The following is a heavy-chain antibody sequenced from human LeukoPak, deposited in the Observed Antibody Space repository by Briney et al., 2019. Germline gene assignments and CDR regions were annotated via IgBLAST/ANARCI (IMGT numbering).Heavy chain of an antibody. Sequence: GASVKVSCKASGGPFSSYAISWVRQAPGQGLEWMGGIIPIFGTANYAQKFQGRVTITADESTSTAYMELSSLRSEDTAVYYCARGDIVVAALDYWGQGTLVTVSS. D-gene: IGHD2-2*01. V-gene: IGHV1-69*13. CDR2: IIPIFGTA. J-gene: IGHJ4*02. CDR3: ARGDIVVAALDY. CDR1: GGPFSSYA.